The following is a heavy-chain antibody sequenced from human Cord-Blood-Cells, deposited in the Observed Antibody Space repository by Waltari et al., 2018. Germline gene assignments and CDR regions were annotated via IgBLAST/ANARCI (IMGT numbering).Heavy chain of an antibody. CDR2: INPNSGGT. Sequence: QVQLVQSGAEVKKPGASVKVSCKASGYTFTGYYMHSVRQAPGQGLEWMGWINPNSGGTNYAQKFQGWVTMTRDTSISTAYMELSRLRSDDTAVYYCARDYYDSSGYYDYWGQGTLVTVSS. J-gene: IGHJ4*02. V-gene: IGHV1-2*04. D-gene: IGHD3-22*01. CDR3: ARDYYDSSGYYDY. CDR1: GYTFTGYY.